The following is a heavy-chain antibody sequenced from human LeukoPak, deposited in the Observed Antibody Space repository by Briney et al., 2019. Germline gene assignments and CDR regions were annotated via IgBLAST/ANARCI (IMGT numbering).Heavy chain of an antibody. V-gene: IGHV1-2*02. CDR3: ARGTYGSGSYYRMGVYYFDY. CDR1: GYTFTGYY. CDR2: INPNSGGT. D-gene: IGHD3-10*01. J-gene: IGHJ4*02. Sequence: AASVKVSCKASGYTFTGYYMHWVRQAPGQGLEWMGWINPNSGGTNYAQKFQGRVTMTRDTSISTAYMELSRLRSDDTAVYYCARGTYGSGSYYRMGVYYFDYWGQGTLVTVSS.